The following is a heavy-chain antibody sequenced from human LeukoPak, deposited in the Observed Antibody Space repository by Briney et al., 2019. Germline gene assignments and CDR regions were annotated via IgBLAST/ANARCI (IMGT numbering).Heavy chain of an antibody. Sequence: GGSLRLSCAASGFTSSSYSMNWVRQAPGKGLEWVSYISSSSSTIYYADSVKGRFTISRDNAKNSLYLQMNSLRDEDTAVYYCARDHGPRGQYYYDSSGAYYFDYWGQGTLVTVSS. CDR2: ISSSSSTI. CDR3: ARDHGPRGQYYYDSSGAYYFDY. V-gene: IGHV3-48*02. CDR1: GFTSSSYS. D-gene: IGHD3-22*01. J-gene: IGHJ4*02.